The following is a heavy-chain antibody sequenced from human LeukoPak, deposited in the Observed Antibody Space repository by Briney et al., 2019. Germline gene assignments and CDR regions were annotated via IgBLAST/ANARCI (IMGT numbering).Heavy chain of an antibody. Sequence: GGSLRLSCAASGFTFSSYAMSWVRQAPGKGLEWVSAISGSGGSTYYADSVKGRFTISRDNSKNTLYLQMNSLRAEDTAVYYCAKDHQRGYCSSTSCYKYYYMDVWGKGTTVTVSS. CDR1: GFTFSSYA. V-gene: IGHV3-23*01. CDR2: ISGSGGST. D-gene: IGHD2-2*02. CDR3: AKDHQRGYCSSTSCYKYYYMDV. J-gene: IGHJ6*03.